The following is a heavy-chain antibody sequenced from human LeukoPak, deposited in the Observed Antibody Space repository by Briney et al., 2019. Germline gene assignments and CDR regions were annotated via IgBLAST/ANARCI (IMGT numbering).Heavy chain of an antibody. CDR2: INSDTGGT. CDR3: ARDTITVTTPYFDC. Sequence: GASVKVSCRASGYTFTGYYIHWVRQAPGQGPEWMGWINSDTGGTIYAQNFQGRVTMTRDTSTTTAYMELSSLKSDDTAFYYCARDTITVTTPYFDCWGQGTLVTVPS. CDR1: GYTFTGYY. V-gene: IGHV1-2*02. D-gene: IGHD4-17*01. J-gene: IGHJ4*02.